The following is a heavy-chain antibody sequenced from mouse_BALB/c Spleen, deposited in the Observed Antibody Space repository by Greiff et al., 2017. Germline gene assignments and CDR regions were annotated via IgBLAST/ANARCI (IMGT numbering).Heavy chain of an antibody. CDR3: ARRPSTLYYEDAMDY. CDR1: GFSLSTSGMG. CDR2: IYWDDDK. Sequence: QVTLKESGPGILQPSQTLSLTCSFSGFSLSTSGMGVSWIRQPSGKGLEWLAHIYWDDDKRYNPSLKSRLTISKDTSRNQVFLKITSVDTADTATYYCARRPSTLYYEDAMDYWGQGTSVTVSS. V-gene: IGHV8-12*01. D-gene: IGHD2-4*01. J-gene: IGHJ4*01.